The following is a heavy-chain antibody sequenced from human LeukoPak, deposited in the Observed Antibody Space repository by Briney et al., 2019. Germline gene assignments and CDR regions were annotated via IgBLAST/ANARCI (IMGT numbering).Heavy chain of an antibody. Sequence: PGGSLRLSCAASGFTFSSYSMNWVRQAPGKGLEWVSSISSSSSYIYYADSVKGRFTISRDNSKNTLYLQMNSLRAEDTAVYYCAKAGGNSGYDNYYYMDVWGKGTTVTVSS. CDR2: ISSSSSYI. J-gene: IGHJ6*03. CDR3: AKAGGNSGYDNYYYMDV. V-gene: IGHV3-21*01. D-gene: IGHD5-12*01. CDR1: GFTFSSYS.